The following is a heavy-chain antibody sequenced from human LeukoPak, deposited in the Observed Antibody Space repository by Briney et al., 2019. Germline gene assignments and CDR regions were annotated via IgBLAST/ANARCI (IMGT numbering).Heavy chain of an antibody. CDR3: AMSGQGDGFDI. V-gene: IGHV3-53*01. CDR2: IYSGGST. D-gene: IGHD3-10*01. J-gene: IGHJ3*02. CDR1: EFAVTTNY. Sequence: GGSLRLSCAASEFAVTTNYMSWVRQAPGKGLEWVSVIYSGGSTYYADSVKGRFTISRDNSKNTLYLQMKSLRAEDTAVYYCAMSGQGDGFDIWGQGTMVTVSS.